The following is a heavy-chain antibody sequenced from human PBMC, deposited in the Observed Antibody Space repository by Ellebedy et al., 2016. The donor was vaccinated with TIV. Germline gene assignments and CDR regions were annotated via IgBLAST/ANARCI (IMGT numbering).Heavy chain of an antibody. Sequence: AASVKVSCKASGYTFTSYAMHWVRQAPGQRLEWMGWINAGNGNTKYSQKFQGRVTITRDTSASTAYMELSSLRSEDTAVYYCARGRGNSRPSLHYYYGMDVWGQGTTVTVSS. CDR1: GYTFTSYA. CDR2: INAGNGNT. V-gene: IGHV1-3*01. J-gene: IGHJ6*02. CDR3: ARGRGNSRPSLHYYYGMDV. D-gene: IGHD5-12*01.